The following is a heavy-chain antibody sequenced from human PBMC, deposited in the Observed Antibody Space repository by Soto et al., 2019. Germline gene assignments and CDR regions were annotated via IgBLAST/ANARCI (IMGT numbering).Heavy chain of an antibody. CDR1: GFTLSSYA. CDR3: AKVEMYYYDSSGYYSSPLF. Sequence: GVLRLSCAASGFTLSSYAMSWVRQAPGKGLEWVSAISGSGGTTYYADSVKGRFTISRDTSKNTLYLQMNSLRAEDTAVYYCAKVEMYYYDSSGYYSSPLFWGQGTLVTVSS. D-gene: IGHD3-22*01. CDR2: ISGSGGTT. J-gene: IGHJ4*02. V-gene: IGHV3-23*01.